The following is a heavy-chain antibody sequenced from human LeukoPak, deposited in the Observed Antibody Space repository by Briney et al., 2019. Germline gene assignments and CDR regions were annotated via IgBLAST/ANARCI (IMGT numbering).Heavy chain of an antibody. J-gene: IGHJ3*02. CDR1: GGSISDYY. Sequence: SETLSLTCTVSGGSISDYYWSWIRQPAGKGLEWIGRIYSSGSSNYNPSLKKRVTMSVDTSKNQFYLNVSSVTAADTAVYYCARWPLVGTIQDAFDIWGXXTMVTVSS. CDR3: ARWPLVGTIQDAFDI. CDR2: IYSSGSS. V-gene: IGHV4-4*07. D-gene: IGHD1-26*01.